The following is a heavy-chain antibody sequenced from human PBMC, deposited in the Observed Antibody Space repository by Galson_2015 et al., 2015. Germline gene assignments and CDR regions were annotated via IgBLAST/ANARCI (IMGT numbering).Heavy chain of an antibody. J-gene: IGHJ6*02. CDR3: ASGSCTTTACDVGVGGMDG. CDR2: IHTGNGNT. CDR1: GYTSTTYA. V-gene: IGHV1-3*04. Sequence: SVKVSCKASGYTSTTYAMHWVRQAPGQRLEWIGWIHTGNGNTKYSQKLQGRVTIARDTSASTVYMELSSLRSEDTAMYYCASGSCTTTACDVGVGGMDGGGQGTTVTVS. D-gene: IGHD2-2*01.